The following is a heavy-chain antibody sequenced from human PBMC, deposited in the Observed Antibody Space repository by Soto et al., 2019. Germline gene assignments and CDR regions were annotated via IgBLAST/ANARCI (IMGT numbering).Heavy chain of an antibody. Sequence: EVQLLESGGGLVQPGGSLRLACAASGFSFSSYAMGWVRQAPGKGLEWVSGISASGGRSYYADTVKGRFTISTDNSKNVLSLEMNSLTAEDAATYFCAKGSFEYGASVDHWGQRTLVLVSS. CDR3: AKGSFEYGASVDH. D-gene: IGHD2-8*01. V-gene: IGHV3-23*01. CDR1: GFSFSSYA. CDR2: ISASGGRS. J-gene: IGHJ4*02.